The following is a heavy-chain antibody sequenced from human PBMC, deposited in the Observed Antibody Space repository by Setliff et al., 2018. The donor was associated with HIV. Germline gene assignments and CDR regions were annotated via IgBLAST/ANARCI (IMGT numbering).Heavy chain of an antibody. Sequence: PSETLSLTCTVSGASSIYFWGWIRQPPGKGLEWIGSVYYSGSTYYNPSLKSRVTISMDTSKNQFSLKLNSVTAADTAVYYCAKDRSESYRTFDYWGPGILVTVSS. J-gene: IGHJ4*02. CDR1: GASSIYF. D-gene: IGHD1-26*01. V-gene: IGHV4-39*07. CDR2: VYYSGST. CDR3: AKDRSESYRTFDY.